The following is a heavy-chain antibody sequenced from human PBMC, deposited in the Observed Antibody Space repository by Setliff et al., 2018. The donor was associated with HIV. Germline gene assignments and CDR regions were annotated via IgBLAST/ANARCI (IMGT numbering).Heavy chain of an antibody. J-gene: IGHJ2*01. CDR2: TSAPGETT. V-gene: IGHV3-23*01. Sequence: HPGGSLRLSCVGSGFTFSNYAINWVRQAPGKGLEWVSATSAPGETTYYAAPVKDRFTISRDDSRNTLYLQMNSMKSDDTATYYCVGHYYDPLTGYYVWFFDVWGRGTLVTVSS. CDR3: VGHYYDPLTGYYVWFFDV. CDR1: GFTFSNYA. D-gene: IGHD3-9*01.